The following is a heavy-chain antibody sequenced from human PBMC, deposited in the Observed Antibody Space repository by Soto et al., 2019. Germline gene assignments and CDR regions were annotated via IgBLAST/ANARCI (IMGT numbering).Heavy chain of an antibody. CDR3: ARDKGYHDFWRASHFYYCLDV. J-gene: IGHJ6*02. CDR2: ISYNGIT. Sequence: SETRSFTGRVSGYAVDQRNYYGTWIRQPPGKGLEWLGNISYNGITFYNSSLKTRLTISIDTSKNRFSLKVLSVTAADTAMYFCARDKGYHDFWRASHFYYCLDVWGQGFTVIVSS. D-gene: IGHD3-3*01. V-gene: IGHV4-61*01. CDR1: GYAVDQRNYY.